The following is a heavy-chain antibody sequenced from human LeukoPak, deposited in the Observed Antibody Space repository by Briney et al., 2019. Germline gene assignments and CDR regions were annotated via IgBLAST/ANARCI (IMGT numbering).Heavy chain of an antibody. CDR3: AKAAFSRTSYFDY. CDR1: GFTFSIYT. V-gene: IGHV3-23*01. D-gene: IGHD3-3*02. CDR2: ISGSGGNT. Sequence: GGSLRLSCAASGFTFSIYTMSWVRHAPGKGLEWVLAISGSGGNTYYADSVKGRFTISRDNSKNTLYLQMDSLRADDTAVYYCAKAAFSRTSYFDYWGQGTLVTASS. J-gene: IGHJ4*02.